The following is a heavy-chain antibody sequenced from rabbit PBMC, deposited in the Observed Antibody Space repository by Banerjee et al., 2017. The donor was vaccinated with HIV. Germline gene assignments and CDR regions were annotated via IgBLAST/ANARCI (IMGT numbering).Heavy chain of an antibody. CDR1: GFSFSSTYY. V-gene: IGHV1S45*01. CDR2: IYTTTSDTT. D-gene: IGHD4-1*01. J-gene: IGHJ4*01. CDR3: ARDLAGVIGWNFNL. Sequence: QEQLEESGGDLVKPEGSLTLSCKASGFSFSSTYYMCWVRQAPGKGLEWIACIYTTTSDTTYYAGWVNGRFAISKTSSTTVTLQMTSLTAADTANYFCARDLAGVIGWNFNLWGQGTLVTVS.